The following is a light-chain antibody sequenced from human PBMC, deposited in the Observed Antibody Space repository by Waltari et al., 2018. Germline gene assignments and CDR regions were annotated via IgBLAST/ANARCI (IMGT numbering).Light chain of an antibody. J-gene: IGKJ2*01. CDR3: KQYGSSVMYT. Sequence: EIVLTQSPDTLSLSPGERATLSCRTSQSLTKRYLAWYQQKPGQAPRLLIYGASSRAAGIPDRFSGSGSGTDFTLTISRLEPEDFAVYYCKQYGSSVMYTFGQGTKLEIK. CDR1: QSLTKRY. CDR2: GAS. V-gene: IGKV3-20*01.